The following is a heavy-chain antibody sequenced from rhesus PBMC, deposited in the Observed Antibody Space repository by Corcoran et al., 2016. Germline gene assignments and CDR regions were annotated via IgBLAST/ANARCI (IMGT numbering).Heavy chain of an antibody. J-gene: IGHJ3*01. CDR1: GGSISGYYY. D-gene: IGHD2-15*01. CDR2: IYGSGWSN. CDR3: ANAPHAFDF. V-gene: IGHV4S14*01. Sequence: QVQLQESGAGLVKPSEPLSLTCAVAGGSISGYYYWSWIRQPRGKGLEWIGRIYGSGWSNSLNPSPHGRATLSVDTTKNQFSLKLSSVTAADTAVYYGANAPHAFDFWGQGLRVTVSS.